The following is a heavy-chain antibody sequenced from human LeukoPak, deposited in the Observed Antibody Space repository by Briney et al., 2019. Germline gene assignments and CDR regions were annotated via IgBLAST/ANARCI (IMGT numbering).Heavy chain of an antibody. CDR2: IIPIFGTA. CDR1: GGTFSSYA. V-gene: IGHV1-69*13. J-gene: IGHJ5*02. Sequence: ASVKVSCKASGGTFSSYAISWVRQAPGQGLEWMGGIIPIFGTANYAQKFQGRVTITAEESTSTAYMELSSLRSEDTAVYYCARARDWIVGDQNWFDPWGEGTLVTVSS. CDR3: ARARDWIVGDQNWFDP. D-gene: IGHD3-22*01.